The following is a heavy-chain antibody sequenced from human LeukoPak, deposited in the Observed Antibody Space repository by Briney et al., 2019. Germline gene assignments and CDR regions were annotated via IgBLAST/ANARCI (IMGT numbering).Heavy chain of an antibody. CDR2: TSYDGSNK. V-gene: IGHV3-30*03. D-gene: IGHD4-23*01. CDR3: ARDNTVVTPGRPYYYYGMDV. CDR1: GFTFSSYG. J-gene: IGHJ6*02. Sequence: PGGSLRLSCAASGFTFSSYGMHWVRQAPGKGLEWVAVTSYDGSNKYYADSVKGRFTISRDNSKNTLYLQMNSLRAEDTAVYYCARDNTVVTPGRPYYYYGMDVWGQGTTVTVSS.